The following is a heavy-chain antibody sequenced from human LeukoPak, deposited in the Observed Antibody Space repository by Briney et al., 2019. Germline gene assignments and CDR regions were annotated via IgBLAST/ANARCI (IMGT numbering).Heavy chain of an antibody. CDR3: ARGRGYMDV. Sequence: SETLSLTCAVYGGSFSGYYWSWIRQPPGKGLEWIGEINHSGSTTYNPSLKSRVTISVDTSKDQFSLKLSSVTAADTAVYYCARGRGYMDVWGKGTTVTVSS. CDR2: INHSGST. CDR1: GGSFSGYY. J-gene: IGHJ6*03. V-gene: IGHV4-34*01.